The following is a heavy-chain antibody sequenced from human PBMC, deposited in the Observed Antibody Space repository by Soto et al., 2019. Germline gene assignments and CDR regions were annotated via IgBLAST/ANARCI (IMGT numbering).Heavy chain of an antibody. CDR2: VNSDGSNT. CDR3: AKDWSYGLDV. J-gene: IGHJ6*02. V-gene: IGHV3-74*01. D-gene: IGHD3-9*01. Sequence: HPGGSLRLSCAASGFSFSNTWMHWVRQAPGKGLVWVSHVNSDGSNTNYADFVKGRFTVSRDNARNTVYLQMNSLRADDTAVYYCAKDWSYGLDVWGQGTTVTVSS. CDR1: GFSFSNTW.